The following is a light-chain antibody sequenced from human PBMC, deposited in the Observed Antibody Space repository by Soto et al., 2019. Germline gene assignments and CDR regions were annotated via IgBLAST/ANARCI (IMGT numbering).Light chain of an antibody. Sequence: EIVLTQSPATLSLSPGERATLSCRASQSVSSYLAWYQQKPGQAPRLLISDTSNRATGIPARFSGSGSGTAFPLTISSLEPEDFALYYCQQRSNWPWTFGGGTKVEIK. CDR1: QSVSSY. J-gene: IGKJ4*01. CDR2: DTS. CDR3: QQRSNWPWT. V-gene: IGKV3-11*01.